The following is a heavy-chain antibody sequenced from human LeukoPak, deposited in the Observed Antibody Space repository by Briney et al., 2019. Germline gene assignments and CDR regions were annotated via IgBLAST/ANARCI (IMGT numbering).Heavy chain of an antibody. CDR2: ISSSGSTI. CDR3: ARNTRAGGACYIYAFDI. V-gene: IGHV3-48*03. J-gene: IGHJ3*02. CDR1: GFTFSSYE. D-gene: IGHD2-21*02. Sequence: PGGSLRLSCAASGFTFSSYEMNWVRQAPGKGLEWVSYISSSGSTIYYADSVKGRFTISRDNAKNSLYLQMNSLRAEDTAVYYCARNTRAGGACYIYAFDIWGQGTMVTVSS.